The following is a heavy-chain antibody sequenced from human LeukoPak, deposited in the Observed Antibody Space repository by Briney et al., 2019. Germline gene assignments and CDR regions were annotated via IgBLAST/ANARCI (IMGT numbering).Heavy chain of an antibody. CDR1: GYTFTGYY. CDR3: ARGGQYVLHYDSSGYPPRGH. J-gene: IGHJ4*02. D-gene: IGHD3-22*01. Sequence: ASVKVSCEASGYTFTGYYMHWVRQAPGQGLEWMGWINPNSGGTNYAQKFQGRVTMTRDTSISTAYMELSRLRSDDTAVYYCARGGQYVLHYDSSGYPPRGHWGQGTLVTVSS. CDR2: INPNSGGT. V-gene: IGHV1-2*02.